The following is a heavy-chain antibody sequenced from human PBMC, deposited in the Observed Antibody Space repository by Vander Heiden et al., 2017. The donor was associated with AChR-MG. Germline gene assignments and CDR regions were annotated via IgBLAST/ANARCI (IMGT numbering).Heavy chain of an antibody. CDR3: ARARKKTAAAGWYFDY. CDR1: GFHFSSYA. J-gene: IGHJ4*02. Sequence: QVQLVESGGGVVQPGRSLRLSWAASGFHFSSYAMHWVRQAPGKGLEWVAVISYDGSNKYYADSVKGRFTISRDNSKNTLYLQMNSLRAEDTAVYYCARARKKTAAAGWYFDYWGQGTLVTVSS. CDR2: ISYDGSNK. V-gene: IGHV3-30-3*01. D-gene: IGHD6-13*01.